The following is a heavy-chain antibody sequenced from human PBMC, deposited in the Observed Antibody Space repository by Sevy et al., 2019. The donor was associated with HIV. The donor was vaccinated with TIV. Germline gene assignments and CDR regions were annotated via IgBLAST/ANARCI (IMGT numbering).Heavy chain of an antibody. Sequence: SETLSLTCAVYGGSFSGYYWSWIRQSPGKGLEWIGEINHSGSTNYNPSLKSRVIISVDTSKNPFSLKLSSVTAADTAVYYCARHCSTTSCSHAFDIWGQGTMVTVSS. CDR1: GGSFSGYY. D-gene: IGHD2-2*01. CDR2: INHSGST. J-gene: IGHJ3*02. V-gene: IGHV4-34*01. CDR3: ARHCSTTSCSHAFDI.